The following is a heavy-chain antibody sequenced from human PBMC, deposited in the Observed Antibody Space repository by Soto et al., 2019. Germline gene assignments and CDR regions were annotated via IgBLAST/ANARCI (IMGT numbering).Heavy chain of an antibody. CDR3: ARRGYSSSWYYYYYYGMDV. D-gene: IGHD6-13*01. Sequence: QVQLVQSGAEVKKPGASVKVSCKASGYTFTSYDINWVRQATGQGLEWMGWMNPNSGNTGYAQKFQGRVTMTRNTSISTAYRELGSLRSEGTAVYYCARRGYSSSWYYYYYYGMDVWGQGTTVTVSS. V-gene: IGHV1-8*01. J-gene: IGHJ6*02. CDR1: GYTFTSYD. CDR2: MNPNSGNT.